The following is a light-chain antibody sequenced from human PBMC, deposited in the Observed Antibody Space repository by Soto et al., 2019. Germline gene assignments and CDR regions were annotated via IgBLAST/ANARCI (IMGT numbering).Light chain of an antibody. CDR3: QRYNSNSRT. CDR2: DAS. CDR1: QNVDHW. Sequence: DTKMTQSPSPLSASLGDRGTIPCRASQNVDHWVAWYQRIPGKAPKFLHYDASSWESGVPSRSSGRGSGTEFTLTISSLQPADVSTYYVQRYNSNSRTFGQGTRV. J-gene: IGKJ1*01. V-gene: IGKV1-5*01.